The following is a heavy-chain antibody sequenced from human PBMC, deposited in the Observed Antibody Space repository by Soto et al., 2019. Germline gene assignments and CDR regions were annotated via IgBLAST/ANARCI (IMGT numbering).Heavy chain of an antibody. D-gene: IGHD5-12*01. J-gene: IGHJ4*02. CDR2: IYYSGST. CDR1: GGSISSYY. CDR3: ARFHSGYDFPDYFDY. V-gene: IGHV4-59*01. Sequence: PSETLSLTCTVSGGSISSYYWSWIRQPPGKGLEWIGYIYYSGSTNYNPSLKSRVTISVDTSKNQFSLKLSSVTAADTAVYYCARFHSGYDFPDYFDYWGQGTLVTVSS.